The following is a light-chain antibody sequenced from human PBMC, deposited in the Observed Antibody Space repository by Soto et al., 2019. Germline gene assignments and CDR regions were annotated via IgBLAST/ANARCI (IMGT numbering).Light chain of an antibody. CDR3: QSYDSSLSGSVV. CDR2: GNS. Sequence: QSVLTQPPSVSGAPGQRVTISCTGSSSSIGAGYDVHWYQLLPGTAPKLLIYGNSNRPSGVPDRFSGSKSGTSASLAITGLQAEDEADYCCQSYDSSLSGSVVFGGGTKLTVL. J-gene: IGLJ2*01. V-gene: IGLV1-40*01. CDR1: SSSIGAGYD.